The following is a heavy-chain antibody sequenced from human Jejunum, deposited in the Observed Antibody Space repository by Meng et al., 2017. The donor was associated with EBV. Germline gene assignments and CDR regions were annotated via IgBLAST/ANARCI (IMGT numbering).Heavy chain of an antibody. CDR1: GHTFTDYY. CDR2: VDPEDGET. CDR3: ATVNFYDSPAY. J-gene: IGHJ4*02. V-gene: IGHV1-69-2*01. D-gene: IGHD3-22*01. Sequence: EVQRVQSGAEVKKPGATVKISCKVSGHTFTDYYIHWVQQAPGKGLEWMGLVDPEDGETIYAEKFQGRVIMTADTSTDTAYMDLSSLRSEDTAVYYCATVNFYDSPAYWGQGTLVTVSS.